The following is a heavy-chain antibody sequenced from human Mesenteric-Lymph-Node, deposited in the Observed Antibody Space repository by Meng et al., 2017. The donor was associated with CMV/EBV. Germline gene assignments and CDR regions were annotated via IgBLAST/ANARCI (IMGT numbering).Heavy chain of an antibody. D-gene: IGHD4-17*01. J-gene: IGHJ5*02. CDR2: IYYSGST. V-gene: IGHV4-39*07. CDR1: GGSISSSSYY. Sequence: SETLSLTCTVSGGSISSSSYYWGWIRQPPGKGLEWTGSIYYSGSTYYNPSLKSRVTISVDTSKNQFSLNLRSVTAADTAMYYCARDRASYGWFDPWGQGTLVTVSS. CDR3: ARDRASYGWFDP.